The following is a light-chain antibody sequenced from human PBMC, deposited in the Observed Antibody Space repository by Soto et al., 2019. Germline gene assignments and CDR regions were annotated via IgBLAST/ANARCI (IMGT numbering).Light chain of an antibody. CDR1: NIGSKY. CDR2: YES. CDR3: QVWDSISDHVV. J-gene: IGLJ2*01. V-gene: IGLV3-21*04. Sequence: SYELTQPPSVSVAPGKTARITCGGNNIGSKYVHRYQQKAGQAPVMVIYYESDRPSGIPERFSGSNSGNTATLTISRVEAGDEADYYCQVWDSISDHVVFGGGTKLTVL.